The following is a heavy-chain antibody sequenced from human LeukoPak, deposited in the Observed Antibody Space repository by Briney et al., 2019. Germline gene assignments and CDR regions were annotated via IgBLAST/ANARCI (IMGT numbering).Heavy chain of an antibody. J-gene: IGHJ4*02. V-gene: IGHV3-30*18. Sequence: GRSLRLSCAASGFTFSSYGMHWVSQAPGKGLEWVVVISYDGSNKYYADSVKGRFTISRDNSKNTLYLQMNSLRAEDTAVYYCEKVGLGSRSNWGVDYWGQGTLVTVSS. CDR3: EKVGLGSRSNWGVDY. CDR2: ISYDGSNK. CDR1: GFTFSSYG. D-gene: IGHD3-10*01.